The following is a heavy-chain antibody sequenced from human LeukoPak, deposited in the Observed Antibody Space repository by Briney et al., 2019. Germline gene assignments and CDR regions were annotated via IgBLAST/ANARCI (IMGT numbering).Heavy chain of an antibody. J-gene: IGHJ4*02. CDR1: GFTFSSYW. CDR2: INSDGSST. D-gene: IGHD2-15*01. CDR3: ARDRGYCSGGSCYATDDY. Sequence: GGSLRLSCAASGFTFSSYWMHWVRQAPGKGLVWVSRINSDGSSTSYADSVKGRFTISRDNAKNTLYLQMNSLRAEDTAVYYCARDRGYCSGGSCYATDDYWGQGTLVTVSS. V-gene: IGHV3-74*01.